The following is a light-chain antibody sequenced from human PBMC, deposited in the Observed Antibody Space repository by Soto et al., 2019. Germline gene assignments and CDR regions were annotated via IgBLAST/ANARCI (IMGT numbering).Light chain of an antibody. CDR1: SSNIGINT. CDR3: ATWDDSLDVHV. J-gene: IGLJ1*01. V-gene: IGLV1-44*01. CDR2: GNN. Sequence: QSVLTQPPSASGTPGQTITISCSGGSSNIGINTVSWYEHLPGTAPRLLIYGNNQRPSGVPDRFSGSKSGTPASLAISGLQSEDEAHYYCATWDDSLDVHVFGTGTKLTVL.